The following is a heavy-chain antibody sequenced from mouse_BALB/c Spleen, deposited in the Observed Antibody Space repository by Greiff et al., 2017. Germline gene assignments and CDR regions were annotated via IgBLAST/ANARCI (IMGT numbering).Heavy chain of an antibody. CDR2: ISSGGGST. Sequence: EVQRVESGGGLVKPGGSLKLSCAASGFAFSSYDMSWVRQTPEKRLEWVAYISSGGGSTYYPDTVKGRFTISRDNAKNTLYLQMSSLKSEDTAMYYCARHYDHFDYWGQGTTLTVSS. D-gene: IGHD2-3*01. CDR1: GFAFSSYD. J-gene: IGHJ2*01. CDR3: ARHYDHFDY. V-gene: IGHV5-12-1*01.